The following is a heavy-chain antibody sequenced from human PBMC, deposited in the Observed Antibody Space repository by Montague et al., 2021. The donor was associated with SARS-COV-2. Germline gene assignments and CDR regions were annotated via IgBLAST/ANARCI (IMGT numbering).Heavy chain of an antibody. V-gene: IGHV4-39*01. CDR3: ARQLPPYCATNKCYPYYFDG. CDR1: GGSISSPDYY. D-gene: IGHD2-8*01. CDR2: ISYTGRT. J-gene: IGHJ4*02. Sequence: SETLSLTCTVSGGSISSPDYYWGWIRQSPGKGLEWIGSISYTGRTHYNPSLRSRVSFSMDTSKNHFSLSLSSVTVADTAVYFCARQLPPYCATNKCYPYYFDGWGQGALDTVSS.